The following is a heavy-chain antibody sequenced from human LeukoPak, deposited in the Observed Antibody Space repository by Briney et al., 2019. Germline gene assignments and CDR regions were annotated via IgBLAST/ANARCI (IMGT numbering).Heavy chain of an antibody. V-gene: IGHV1-2*02. CDR3: ARERFATGWFGELFPSGYYYMDV. CDR2: INPNSGGT. J-gene: IGHJ6*03. CDR1: GYTFTGYY. D-gene: IGHD3-10*01. Sequence: GASVKVSCKASGYTFTGYYMHWVRQAPGQGLEWMGWINPNSGGTNYAQKFQGRVNMTRDTSISTAYMELSRLRSDDTAVYYCARERFATGWFGELFPSGYYYMDVWGKGTTVTISS.